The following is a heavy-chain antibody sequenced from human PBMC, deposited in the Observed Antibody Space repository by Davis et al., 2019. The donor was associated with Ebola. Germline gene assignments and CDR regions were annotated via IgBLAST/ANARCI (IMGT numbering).Heavy chain of an antibody. J-gene: IGHJ6*02. Sequence: GSLRLSCAASGFTFSSYWMSWVRQPPGKGLEWIGEINHSGSTNYNPSLKSRVTISVDTSKNQFSLKLSSVTAADTAVYYCASGSNYQYYYYGMDVWGQGTTVTVSS. CDR3: ASGSNYQYYYYGMDV. CDR1: GFTFSSYW. V-gene: IGHV4-34*01. CDR2: INHSGST. D-gene: IGHD4-11*01.